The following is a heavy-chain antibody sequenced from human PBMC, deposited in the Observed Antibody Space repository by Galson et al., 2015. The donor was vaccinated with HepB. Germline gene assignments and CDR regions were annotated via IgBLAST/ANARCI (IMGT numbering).Heavy chain of an antibody. CDR1: EFTFSSYS. J-gene: IGHJ4*02. CDR3: ARGLVITSAFSDY. D-gene: IGHD3-16*01. CDR2: ISSSGGSI. Sequence: SLRLSCAGSEFTFSSYSMNWVRQAPGKGLEWVSSISSSGGSIHYADSVKGRFTISRDNAKNSVFLQMDSLRAEDTAVYYCARGLVITSAFSDYWGQGILVTVSS. V-gene: IGHV3-48*01.